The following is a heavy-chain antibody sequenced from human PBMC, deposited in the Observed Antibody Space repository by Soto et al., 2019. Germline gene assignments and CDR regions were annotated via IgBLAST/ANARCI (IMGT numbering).Heavy chain of an antibody. CDR2: ISISSSYI. CDR3: AREEVQRGGGAFDI. CDR1: GFTFSSYS. Sequence: EVQLVESGGGLVKPGGSLRLSCAASGFTFSSYSMNWVRQAPGKGLEWVSSISISSSYIYYADSLKGRFTISRDNAKNSLYLQMNSLRAEDTAVYYRAREEVQRGGGAFDIWGQGTMVTVSS. J-gene: IGHJ3*02. V-gene: IGHV3-21*01. D-gene: IGHD2-15*01.